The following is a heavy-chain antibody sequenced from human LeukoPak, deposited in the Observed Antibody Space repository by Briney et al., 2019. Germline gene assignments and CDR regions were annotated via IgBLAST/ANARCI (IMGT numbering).Heavy chain of an antibody. Sequence: GGSLRLSCAASGFTFSSYAMSWVRQAPGKGLEWVAVISYDGSNKYYADSVKGRFTISRDNSKNTLYLQMNSLRAEDTAVYYCATPTITIFHDDYWGQGTLVTVSS. CDR1: GFTFSSYA. J-gene: IGHJ4*02. CDR2: ISYDGSNK. CDR3: ATPTITIFHDDY. V-gene: IGHV3-30*03. D-gene: IGHD3-3*01.